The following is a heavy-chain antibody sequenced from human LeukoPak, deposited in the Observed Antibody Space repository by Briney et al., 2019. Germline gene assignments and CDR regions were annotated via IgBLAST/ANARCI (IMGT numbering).Heavy chain of an antibody. CDR2: ISGSGGST. CDR1: GFTFSSYA. J-gene: IGHJ4*02. CDR3: AKYPLPNYGDYREDYFDY. D-gene: IGHD4-17*01. V-gene: IGHV3-23*01. Sequence: GGSLRLSCAASGFTFSSYAMSWVRQAPGKGLEWVSAISGSGGSTYYADSVKGRFTISRDNSKNTLYLQMNSLRAEDTAVYYCAKYPLPNYGDYREDYFDYWGQGTLVTVSS.